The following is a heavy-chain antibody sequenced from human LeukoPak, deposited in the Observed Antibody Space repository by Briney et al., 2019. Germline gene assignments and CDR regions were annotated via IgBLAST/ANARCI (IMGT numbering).Heavy chain of an antibody. CDR2: LYTSGST. Sequence: SETLSLTCTVSGGSISSYYWSWIRQPAGKGLEWIGRLYTSGSTNYNPSLKSRVTMAVDTSKNQFSLKLSSVTAADTAVYYCAREGSNYYYDSSGYLNWFDPWGQGTLVTVSS. V-gene: IGHV4-4*07. J-gene: IGHJ5*02. CDR1: GGSISSYY. CDR3: AREGSNYYYDSSGYLNWFDP. D-gene: IGHD3-22*01.